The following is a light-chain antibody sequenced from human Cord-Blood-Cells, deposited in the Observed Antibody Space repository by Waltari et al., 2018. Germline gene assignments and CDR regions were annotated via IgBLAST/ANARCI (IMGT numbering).Light chain of an antibody. CDR1: QSVSSY. J-gene: IGKJ5*01. CDR3: QQRSNWPPIT. V-gene: IGKV3-11*01. Sequence: EIVLTQSPATLSLSPGERATLSCRASQSVSSYLAWYQQKPGQAPRLLIYDASNRATGIPARFSGSGSGTDFTLTISSLEPEDFAVYYCQQRSNWPPITFGQGTXLEIX. CDR2: DAS.